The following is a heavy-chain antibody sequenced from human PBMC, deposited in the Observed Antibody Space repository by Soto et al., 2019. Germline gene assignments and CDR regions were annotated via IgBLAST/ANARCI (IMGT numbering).Heavy chain of an antibody. CDR3: ARYCNGGACYSASLDY. V-gene: IGHV3-30*09. CDR2: ISYDGSKE. CDR1: PFTFRSYS. D-gene: IGHD2-15*01. Sequence: GGSXRLSCAASPFTFRSYSMHWVRQAPGKGLEWVTSISYDGSKESYADSVKGRFAVSRDNSKNTLYLQMNSPRPEDTAVYYCARYCNGGACYSASLDYWGQGTQVTVSS. J-gene: IGHJ4*02.